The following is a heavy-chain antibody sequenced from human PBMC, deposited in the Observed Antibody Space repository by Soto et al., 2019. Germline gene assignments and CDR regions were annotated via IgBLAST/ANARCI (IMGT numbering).Heavy chain of an antibody. CDR3: ARDCISTSCYYGMDV. CDR2: IYYSGST. V-gene: IGHV4-31*03. D-gene: IGHD2-2*01. J-gene: IGHJ6*02. Sequence: SETLSLTCTVSGGSISSGGYYWSWIRQHPGKGLEWIGYIYYSGSTYYNPSLKSRVTISVDTSKNQFSLKLSSVTAADTAVYYCARDCISTSCYYGMDVWGQGTTVTVSS. CDR1: GGSISSGGYY.